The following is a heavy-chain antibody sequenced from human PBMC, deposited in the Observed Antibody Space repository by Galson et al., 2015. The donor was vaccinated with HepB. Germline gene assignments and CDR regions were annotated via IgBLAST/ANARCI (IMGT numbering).Heavy chain of an antibody. CDR3: AKGGPRIGGRTRALVY. V-gene: IGHV3-23*01. J-gene: IGHJ4*02. CDR1: GFTFSSYS. CDR2: ISDNGADT. Sequence: SLRLSCAASGFTFSSYSMSWVRQAPGKGLEWVSIISDNGADTLYAGSVKGRFIISRDNSKNMVYLQMNSLRAEDTAVFYCAKGGPRIGGRTRALVYWGQGTLVTVSS. D-gene: IGHD3-10*01.